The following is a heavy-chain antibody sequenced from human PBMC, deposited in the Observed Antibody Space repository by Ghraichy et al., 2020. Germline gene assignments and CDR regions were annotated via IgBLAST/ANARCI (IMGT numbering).Heavy chain of an antibody. D-gene: IGHD4-23*01. CDR2: ITTSSRTI. CDR3: ARASTVVRFYYYAGMDV. Sequence: LSLTCVGSGFSFSGYNMNWVRQSPGKGLEWVSYITTSSRTIFYADSVKGRFTISRDNAQNSLYLQMNSLRDEDTAVYYCARASTVVRFYYYAGMDVWGQGTTVTVSS. V-gene: IGHV3-48*02. CDR1: GFSFSGYN. J-gene: IGHJ6*02.